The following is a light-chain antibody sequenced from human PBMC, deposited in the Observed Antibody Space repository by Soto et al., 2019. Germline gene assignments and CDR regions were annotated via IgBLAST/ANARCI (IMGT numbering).Light chain of an antibody. V-gene: IGKV1-5*03. CDR2: RAS. CDR3: QQYVRASWT. J-gene: IGKJ1*01. Sequence: DIQMTQSPSTLSASVGDRVIITCRASQSISSWLAWYQQKPGKAPNLLIYRASTLKSGIPSRFSGSGSGTEFTLTISSLQPDEFATYYCQQYVRASWTFGPGTKVEIK. CDR1: QSISSW.